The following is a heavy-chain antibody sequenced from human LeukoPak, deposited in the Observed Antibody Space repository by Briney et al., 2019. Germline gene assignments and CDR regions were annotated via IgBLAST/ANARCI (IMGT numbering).Heavy chain of an antibody. V-gene: IGHV1-18*01. J-gene: IGHJ3*02. D-gene: IGHD3-22*01. CDR1: GYTFTSYG. CDR3: ARGGDFYDSSGYYDDAFDI. Sequence: ASVKVSCKASGYTFTSYGISWVRQAPGQGREWMGWISAYNGNTNYAQKLQGRVTMTTDTSTSTAYMELRSLRSDDTAVYYCARGGDFYDSSGYYDDAFDIWGRGTMVTVSS. CDR2: ISAYNGNT.